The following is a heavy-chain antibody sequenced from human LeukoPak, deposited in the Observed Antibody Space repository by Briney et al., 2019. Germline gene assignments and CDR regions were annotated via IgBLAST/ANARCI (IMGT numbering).Heavy chain of an antibody. J-gene: IGHJ4*02. V-gene: IGHV3-9*01. CDR2: ISWNSGSI. CDR3: AKGDKPAAVFLSYLDY. Sequence: GGSLRLSCAASGFTFDDYAMHWVRQAPGKGLEWVSGISWNSGSIGYADSVKGRFTISRDNAKNSLYLQMNSLRAEDTALYYCAKGDKPAAVFLSYLDYWGQGTLVTVSS. D-gene: IGHD2-2*01. CDR1: GFTFDDYA.